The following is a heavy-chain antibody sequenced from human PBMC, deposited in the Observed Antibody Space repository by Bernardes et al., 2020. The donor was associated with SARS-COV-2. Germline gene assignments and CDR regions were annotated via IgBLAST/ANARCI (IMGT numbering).Heavy chain of an antibody. CDR3: ARDQFGVGLDY. CDR1: GFSVSNAY. D-gene: IGHD3-3*01. CDR2: IYSGVTT. J-gene: IGHJ4*02. V-gene: IGHV3-53*05. Sequence: GGSLRPSCAASGFSVSNAYFSWVRQAPGKGLEWVAVIYSGVTTFYAGSVRGRFTISRDNSKNTLYLQMNSLRPDDTAVYYCARDQFGVGLDYWGQGTLVTVSS.